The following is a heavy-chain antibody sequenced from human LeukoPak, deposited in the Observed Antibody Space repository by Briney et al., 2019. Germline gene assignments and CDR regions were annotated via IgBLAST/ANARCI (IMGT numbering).Heavy chain of an antibody. CDR1: GGTFSSYA. CDR3: ARDLDSITIFGAVTNWFDP. Sequence: SVKVSCKASGGTFSSYAISWVRQAPGQGLEWMGGIIPIFGTANYAQKFQGRVTITADESTSTAYMELSSLRSEDTAVYYCARDLDSITIFGAVTNWFDPWGQGTLVTVSS. D-gene: IGHD3-3*01. J-gene: IGHJ5*02. CDR2: IIPIFGTA. V-gene: IGHV1-69*13.